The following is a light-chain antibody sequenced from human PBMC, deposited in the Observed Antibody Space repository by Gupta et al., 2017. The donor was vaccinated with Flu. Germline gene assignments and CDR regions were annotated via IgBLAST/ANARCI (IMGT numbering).Light chain of an antibody. CDR3: QQRSDWPPPT. J-gene: IGKJ5*01. V-gene: IGKV3-11*01. CDR1: QSVSNY. Sequence: EIVLTQSPATLSSSPGERATLSCRASQSVSNYLAWYQQKPDQAPRLLIFSASNRATGIPARFSASGSGTDFTLTISSLEPEDFAVYYCQQRSDWPPPTFGQGTRLEIK. CDR2: SAS.